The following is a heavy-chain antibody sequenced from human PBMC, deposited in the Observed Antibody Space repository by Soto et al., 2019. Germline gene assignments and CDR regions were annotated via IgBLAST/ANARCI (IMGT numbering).Heavy chain of an antibody. CDR3: AAVFYDYVWGSHNWSDP. CDR2: IYYSGST. J-gene: IGHJ5*02. CDR1: GGSISSYD. V-gene: IGHV4-59*01. Sequence: KPSETLSLTCTVSGGSISSYDWSWVRQPPGKGLEWIGYIYYSGSTNYNPSLKSRVTISVDTSKNQFSLKLSSVIAADTAVYYCAAVFYDYVWGSHNWSDPWGQGTLVTVSS. D-gene: IGHD3-16*01.